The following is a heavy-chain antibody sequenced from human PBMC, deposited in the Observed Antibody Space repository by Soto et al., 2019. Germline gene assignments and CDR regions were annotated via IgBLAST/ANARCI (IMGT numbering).Heavy chain of an antibody. CDR3: ARRATPKYSSGWYGDGDGLDY. CDR2: IWYDGSNK. J-gene: IGHJ4*02. CDR1: GFTFSSYG. D-gene: IGHD6-19*01. V-gene: IGHV3-33*01. Sequence: GGSLRLSCAASGFTFSSYGMHWVRQAPGKGLEWVAVIWYDGSNKYYADSVKGRFTISRDNSKNTLYLQMNSLRAEDTAVYYCARRATPKYSSGWYGDGDGLDYWGQGTLVTVSS.